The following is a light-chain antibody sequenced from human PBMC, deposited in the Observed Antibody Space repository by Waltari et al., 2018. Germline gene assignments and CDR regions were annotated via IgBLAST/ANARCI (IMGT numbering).Light chain of an antibody. CDR3: CSYTGSSTSYG. V-gene: IGLV2-23*01. J-gene: IGLJ1*01. CDR2: EAT. CDR1: STDLASYNL. Sequence: QSALSQTASVSGSPGQSLTIPCTGASTDLASYNLVARYQHHPNRAPKLIIYEATKRPSGISHRFSGAKSGATASLRISGLQADDEADYYCCSYTGSSTSYGCGGGTKVTVL.